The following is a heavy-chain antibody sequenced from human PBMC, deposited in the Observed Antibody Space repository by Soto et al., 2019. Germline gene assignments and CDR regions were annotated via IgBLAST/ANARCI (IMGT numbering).Heavy chain of an antibody. CDR1: GFTFSSYA. J-gene: IGHJ6*03. V-gene: IGHV3-23*01. CDR3: AKGKSYYYYMDV. Sequence: EVQLLESGGGLVQPGGSLRLSCVASGFTFSSYAMSWVRQAPGKGLEWVSAISGSGGSTYYADSVKGRFTISRDNSKNTLYLQMNSLRAEDTAVYYCAKGKSYYYYMDVWGKGTTVTVSS. CDR2: ISGSGGST.